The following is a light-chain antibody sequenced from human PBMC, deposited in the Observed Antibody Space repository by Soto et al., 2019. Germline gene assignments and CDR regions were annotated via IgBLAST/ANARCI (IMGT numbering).Light chain of an antibody. CDR1: QSISSW. J-gene: IGKJ1*01. CDR3: QQYNSYSGT. Sequence: IQMTQSPSSLCSSLGDGVTITCRASQSISSWLAWYQQKPGKAPKLLIYDASSLESGVPSRFSGSGSGTEFTLTISSLQTDDFATYDGQQYNSYSGTFGQGTKVDIK. CDR2: DAS. V-gene: IGKV1-5*01.